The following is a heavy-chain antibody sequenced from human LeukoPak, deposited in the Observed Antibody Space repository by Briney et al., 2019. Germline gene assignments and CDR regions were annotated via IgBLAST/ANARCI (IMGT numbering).Heavy chain of an antibody. V-gene: IGHV4-34*01. CDR1: GGSFSGYY. D-gene: IGHD3-3*01. CDR3: ARHRGHDFWSGYSGDFDY. Sequence: SETLSLTCAVYGGSFSGYYWSWIRQPPGKGLEWIGEINHSGSTNYNPSLKSRVTISVDTSKNQFSLKLSSVTAADTAVYYCARHRGHDFWSGYSGDFDYWGQGTLVTVSS. J-gene: IGHJ4*02. CDR2: INHSGST.